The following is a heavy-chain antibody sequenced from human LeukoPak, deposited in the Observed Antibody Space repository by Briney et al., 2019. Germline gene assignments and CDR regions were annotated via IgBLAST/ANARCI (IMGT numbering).Heavy chain of an antibody. CDR2: MNPNSGNT. Sequence: ASVKVSCKASGYTFTSYDINWVRQATGRGLEWMGWMNPNSGNTGYAQKFQGRVTITRNTSISTAYMELSSLRSEDTAVYYCARQIAARPRYYYYYMDVWGKGTTVTVSS. CDR3: ARQIAARPRYYYYYMDV. CDR1: GYTFTSYD. V-gene: IGHV1-8*03. J-gene: IGHJ6*03. D-gene: IGHD6-6*01.